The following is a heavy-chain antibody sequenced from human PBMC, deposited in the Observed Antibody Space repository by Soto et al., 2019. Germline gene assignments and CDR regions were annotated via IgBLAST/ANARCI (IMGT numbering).Heavy chain of an antibody. CDR3: AKLSIIEAFVVVPAAPDY. D-gene: IGHD2-2*01. V-gene: IGHV3-23*01. Sequence: PGGSLRLSCAASGFAFNNFAMSWVRQAPGKGLEWVSAISGSGDSTYYPDSVKGRFTISRDNSKNTLYLQMNSLRAEDTAVYYCAKLSIIEAFVVVPAAPDYWGQGTLVTVSS. CDR2: ISGSGDST. J-gene: IGHJ4*02. CDR1: GFAFNNFA.